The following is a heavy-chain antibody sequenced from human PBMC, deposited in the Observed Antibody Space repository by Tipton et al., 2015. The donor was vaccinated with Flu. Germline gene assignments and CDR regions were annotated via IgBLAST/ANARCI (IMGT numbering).Heavy chain of an antibody. J-gene: IGHJ5*02. CDR2: IYHSGST. D-gene: IGHD1-26*01. CDR1: GDSIGSPYF. V-gene: IGHV4-38-2*01. Sequence: TLSLTCAVSGDSIGSPYFWGWIRQPPGRGLEWIGSIYHSGSTYYNPSLKGRVTISVDTSKNQFSLKLSSVTAADTAVYYCARGGWEPHGGWFDPWGQGIVVTVSS. CDR3: ARGGWEPHGGWFDP.